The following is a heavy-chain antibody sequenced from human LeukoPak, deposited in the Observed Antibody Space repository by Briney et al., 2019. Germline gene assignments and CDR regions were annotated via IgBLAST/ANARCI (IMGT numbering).Heavy chain of an antibody. CDR1: GGSISSYY. D-gene: IGHD6-13*01. Sequence: SETLSLTFTVSGGSISSYYWSWIRQPAGKGLEWIGRIYSSGSTNYNPSLKSRVTMSVDTSKNQFSLKLTSVTAADTAVYYCARDGHSSSSYFNWFDPWGQGTLVTVSS. V-gene: IGHV4-4*07. CDR3: ARDGHSSSSYFNWFDP. CDR2: IYSSGST. J-gene: IGHJ5*02.